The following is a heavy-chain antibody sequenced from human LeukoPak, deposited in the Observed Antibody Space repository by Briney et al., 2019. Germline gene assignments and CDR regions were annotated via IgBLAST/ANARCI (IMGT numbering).Heavy chain of an antibody. CDR2: INSSSRYI. V-gene: IGHV3-21*01. Sequence: PAGSLTLSCAVSGFTFSSYNMDWVRQAPGKALECVSFINSSSRYIYQADSVNVRFTISRDNAKSSVFLQMNSLRAEDTAVYYCARVGGHCTSTSCPPPDYWGQGTLVTVSS. D-gene: IGHD2-2*01. CDR1: GFTFSSYN. J-gene: IGHJ4*02. CDR3: ARVGGHCTSTSCPPPDY.